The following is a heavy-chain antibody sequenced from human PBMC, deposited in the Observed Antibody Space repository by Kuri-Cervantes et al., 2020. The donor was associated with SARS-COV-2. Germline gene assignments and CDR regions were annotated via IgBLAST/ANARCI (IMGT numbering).Heavy chain of an antibody. Sequence: GGSLRLSCAASGFTFSSYAMHWVRQAPGKGLEWVAVISHDGKNKKCIASGKGRFTISRDNSQNTLYLHMKSLRCEDTAMYYCAKDRVGVQDFWGQGTLVTVSS. CDR1: GFTFSSYA. J-gene: IGHJ4*02. D-gene: IGHD2-21*01. CDR3: AKDRVGVQDF. V-gene: IGHV3-30*04. CDR2: ISHDGKNK.